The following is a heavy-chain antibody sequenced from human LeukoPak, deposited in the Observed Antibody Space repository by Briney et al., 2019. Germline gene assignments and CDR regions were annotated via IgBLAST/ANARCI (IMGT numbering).Heavy chain of an antibody. CDR1: GGSISGYY. Sequence: SETLSLTCTVSGGSISGYYWSWIRQPPGKGLEWIGYISYSGSTNYNPSLKSRVTISVDTSKNQLSLKLGSVTAADTAVYYCARQKIVSSGYYSASYYYYGMDVWSQGTTVTVSS. J-gene: IGHJ6*02. D-gene: IGHD3-22*01. CDR3: ARQKIVSSGYYSASYYYYGMDV. V-gene: IGHV4-59*08. CDR2: ISYSGST.